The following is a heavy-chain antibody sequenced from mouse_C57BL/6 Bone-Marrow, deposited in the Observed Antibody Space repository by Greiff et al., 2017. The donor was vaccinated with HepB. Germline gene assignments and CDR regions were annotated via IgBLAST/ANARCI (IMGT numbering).Heavy chain of an antibody. J-gene: IGHJ4*01. CDR3: ARGGVCRDYAMDY. CDR2: IDPSDSYT. Sequence: QVQLQQPGAELVRPGTSVKLSCKASGYTFTSYWMHWVKQRPGQGLEWIGVIDPSDSYTNYNQKFKGKATLTVDTSSSTAYMQLSSLTSEDSAVYYCARGGVCRDYAMDYWGQGTSVTVSS. V-gene: IGHV1-59*01. CDR1: GYTFTSYW.